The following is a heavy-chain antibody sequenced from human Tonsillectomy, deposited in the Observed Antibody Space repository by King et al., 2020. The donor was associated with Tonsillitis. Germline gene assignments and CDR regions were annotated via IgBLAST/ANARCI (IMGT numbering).Heavy chain of an antibody. V-gene: IGHV2-26*01. Sequence: TLKESGPVLVKPTETLTLTCTVSGVSLSNARMGVSCIRQPPGKALAWLAPIFSDVEKTDTTSLMSRLTISKDTSKSQVVLTMTNMDPVYTATYYCAREVVAATRRWYYYYGMDVWGQGTTVTVSS. CDR1: GVSLSNARMG. D-gene: IGHD2-15*01. CDR2: IFSDVEK. CDR3: AREVVAATRRWYYYYGMDV. J-gene: IGHJ6*02.